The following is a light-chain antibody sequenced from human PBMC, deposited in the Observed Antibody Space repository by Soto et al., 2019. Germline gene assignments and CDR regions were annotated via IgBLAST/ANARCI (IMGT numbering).Light chain of an antibody. CDR3: GTWDSSLSAG. CDR1: SSNIGNNY. J-gene: IGLJ7*01. V-gene: IGLV1-51*02. CDR2: ENN. Sequence: QSVLTQPPSVSAAPGQKVTISCSGSSSNIGNNYVSWYQQLPGTAPKLLIYENNKRPSGIPDRFSGSKSGTSATLGITGRLSGDEADYYCGTWDSSLSAGFGGGTQLTVL.